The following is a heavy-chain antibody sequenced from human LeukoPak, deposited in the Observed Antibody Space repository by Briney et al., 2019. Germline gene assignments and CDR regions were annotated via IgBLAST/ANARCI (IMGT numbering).Heavy chain of an antibody. Sequence: ASVKVSCKASGYTFTGYYMHWVRQAPGQGLEWMGWINPNSGGTNYAQKFQGRVTMTRDTSISTAYMELSRLRSDDTAVYYCAKAPLGRCTGAICYPFDYWGQGALVTVSS. J-gene: IGHJ4*02. CDR3: AKAPLGRCTGAICYPFDY. CDR1: GYTFTGYY. CDR2: INPNSGGT. V-gene: IGHV1-2*02. D-gene: IGHD2-15*01.